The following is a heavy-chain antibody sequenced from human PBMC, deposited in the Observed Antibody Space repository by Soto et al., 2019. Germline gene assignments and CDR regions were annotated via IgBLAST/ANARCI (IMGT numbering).Heavy chain of an antibody. D-gene: IGHD6-19*01. Sequence: QVHLVQSGAEVKKPGASVKVSCKASGYSFTSYDISWVRQAPGQGLEWMGWISAHNDNTNYAQKLQGRVTMTTDTATSTAYRELRSLRSDDTAVYYCARKSSGWYAGHFDYWGQGTLVTVSS. J-gene: IGHJ4*02. CDR3: ARKSSGWYAGHFDY. V-gene: IGHV1-18*01. CDR1: GYSFTSYD. CDR2: ISAHNDNT.